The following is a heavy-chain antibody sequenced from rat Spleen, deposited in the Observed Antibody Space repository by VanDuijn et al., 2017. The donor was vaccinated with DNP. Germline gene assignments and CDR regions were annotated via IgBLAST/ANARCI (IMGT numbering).Heavy chain of an antibody. CDR3: ARWGDYFDF. J-gene: IGHJ2*01. V-gene: IGHV3-1*01. Sequence: EVQLQESGPGLLKPSQSLSLTCSVTGFSITSSYWGWIRQFPGNKMEYIGHISYRGTTTYNPSLKSRISITRDTSKNQFFLQLNSVTTEDTATYYCARWGDYFDFWGQGLMVTVSS. CDR1: GFSITSSY. CDR2: ISYRGTT.